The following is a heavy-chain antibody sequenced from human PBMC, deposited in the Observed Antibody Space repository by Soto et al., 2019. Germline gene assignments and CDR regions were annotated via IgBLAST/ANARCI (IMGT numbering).Heavy chain of an antibody. CDR1: GYIFTNYA. CDR2: IDVGNGNT. Sequence: ASVKVSCKASGYIFTNYAVHWVRQAPGQGLQWMGWIDVGNGNTKSSQKFQGRVTFSRDTSASTAYMEVSGLTSEDTAVYYCTSDNKGLADYWGQGTLVTVSS. V-gene: IGHV1-3*01. J-gene: IGHJ4*02. CDR3: TSDNKGLADY.